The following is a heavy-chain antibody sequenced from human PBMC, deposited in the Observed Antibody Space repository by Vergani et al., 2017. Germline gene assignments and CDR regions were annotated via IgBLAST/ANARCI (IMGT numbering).Heavy chain of an antibody. Sequence: QVQLVQSGAEVKKPGASVKVSCKASGYTFTSYGISWVRQAPGQGLEWMGWMNPNSGNTGYAQKFQGRVTMTRNTSISTAYMELSSLRSEDTAVYYCARDRCSGGSCQNWCDPWGQGTLVTVSS. J-gene: IGHJ5*02. CDR3: ARDRCSGGSCQNWCDP. CDR1: GYTFTSYG. D-gene: IGHD2-15*01. CDR2: MNPNSGNT. V-gene: IGHV1-8*02.